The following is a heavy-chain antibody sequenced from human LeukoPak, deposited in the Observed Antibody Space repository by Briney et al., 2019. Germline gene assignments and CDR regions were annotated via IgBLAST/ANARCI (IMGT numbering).Heavy chain of an antibody. CDR1: GFTFSNYN. CDR2: ISSSSSYI. Sequence: GRSLRLSCAASGFTFSNYNMNWVRQAPGTGLEWVSSISSSSSYIYYADSVKGRFTISRDNAKNSLYLQMNSLRAEDTAVYYCARDHLDFDYWGQGTLVTVSS. CDR3: ARDHLDFDY. V-gene: IGHV3-21*01. J-gene: IGHJ4*02.